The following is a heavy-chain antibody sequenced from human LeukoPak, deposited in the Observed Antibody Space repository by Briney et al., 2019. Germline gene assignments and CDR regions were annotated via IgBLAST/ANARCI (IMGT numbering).Heavy chain of an antibody. CDR2: IRYDGSDK. J-gene: IGHJ4*02. D-gene: IGHD1/OR15-1a*01. CDR1: GFIFTDYG. CDR3: AKEGTASKPSDLDH. V-gene: IGHV3-30*02. Sequence: PGGFLRLSCAASGFIFTDYGMHWVRQAPGKGLEWLTFIRYDGSDKYYADSVKGRFTISRDNSKNTLYLQMNSLTSEDTAVYYCAKEGTASKPSDLDHRGQGILVTVSS.